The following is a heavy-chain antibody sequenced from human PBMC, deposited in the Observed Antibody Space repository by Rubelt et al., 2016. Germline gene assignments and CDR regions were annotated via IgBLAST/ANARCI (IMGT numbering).Heavy chain of an antibody. V-gene: IGHV4-39*07. CDR3: ARDPRARTTCFDY. CDR2: IYYSGGT. D-gene: IGHD2/OR15-2a*01. Sequence: QLQLQESGPGLVKPSETLSLTCTVSGGSISSSSYYWGWIRQPPGKGLEWIGSIYYSGGTYYNPSLKSRVNISVDAAKKHFSLKMSAVTAGETAVYYWARDPRARTTCFDYWGQGTLVTVSS. J-gene: IGHJ4*02. CDR1: GGSISSSSYY.